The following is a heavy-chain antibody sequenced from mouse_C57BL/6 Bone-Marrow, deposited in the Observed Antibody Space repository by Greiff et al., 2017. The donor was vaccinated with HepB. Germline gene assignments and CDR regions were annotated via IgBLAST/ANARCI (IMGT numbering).Heavy chain of an antibody. CDR2: IDPSDSYT. Sequence: QVQLQQPGAELVRPGTSVKLSCKASGYTFTSYWMHWVKQRPGQGLEWIGVIDPSDSYTNYNQKFKGKATLTVDTSSSTAYMQLSSLTSEDSAVYYCARDGKDAMDYWGQGTSVTVSS. J-gene: IGHJ4*01. CDR3: ARDGKDAMDY. V-gene: IGHV1-59*01. D-gene: IGHD2-3*01. CDR1: GYTFTSYW.